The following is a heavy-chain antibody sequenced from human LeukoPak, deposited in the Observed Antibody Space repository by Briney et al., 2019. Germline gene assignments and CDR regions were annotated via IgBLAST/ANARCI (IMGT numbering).Heavy chain of an antibody. Sequence: PGGSLRLSCAASGFTFDDYGMSWVRQAPGKGLEWVSGINWNGGSTGYADSVKGRFTISRDNAKNSLYLQMNSLRAEDTAVYYCARDQQSYGDYDAFDIWGQGTMVTVSS. CDR2: INWNGGST. CDR1: GFTFDDYG. D-gene: IGHD4-17*01. CDR3: ARDQQSYGDYDAFDI. V-gene: IGHV3-20*04. J-gene: IGHJ3*02.